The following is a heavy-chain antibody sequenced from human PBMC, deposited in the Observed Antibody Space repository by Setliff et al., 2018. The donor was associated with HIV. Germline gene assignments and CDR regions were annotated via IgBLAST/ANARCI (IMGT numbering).Heavy chain of an antibody. D-gene: IGHD2-2*01. V-gene: IGHV1-69*10. J-gene: IGHJ4*02. CDR1: GGTSSTHA. Sequence: SVKVSCKASGGTSSTHAMNWVRQAPGQGLEWIGQIISILEITDYAQKLQGRVTITADGPTNTFYMELSGLRSDDTAVYYCARRPCDRASCSFDFWGQGTLVTVSS. CDR3: ARRPCDRASCSFDF. CDR2: IISILEIT.